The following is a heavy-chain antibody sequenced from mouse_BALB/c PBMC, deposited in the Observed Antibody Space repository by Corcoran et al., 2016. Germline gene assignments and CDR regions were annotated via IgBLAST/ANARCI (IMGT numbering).Heavy chain of an antibody. CDR1: GYTFTNYG. V-gene: IGHV9-3*02. CDR2: INTNTGEP. Sequence: QIPLVQSGPELKKPGETVKISCKASGYTFTNYGMNWVKQAPGKGLKWMGWINTNTGEPTYAEEFKGRFAFSLETSVSTAYLQINNLKNEDTATYFCARSTDYFDYWGQGTTLTVSS. J-gene: IGHJ2*01. CDR3: ARSTDYFDY.